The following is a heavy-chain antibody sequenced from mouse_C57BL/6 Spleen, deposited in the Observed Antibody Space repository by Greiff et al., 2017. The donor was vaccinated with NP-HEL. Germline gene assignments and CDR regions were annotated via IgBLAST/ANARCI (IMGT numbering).Heavy chain of an antibody. CDR1: GFNIKNTY. CDR3: ASTTVVPYYFDY. V-gene: IGHV14-3*01. J-gene: IGHJ2*01. D-gene: IGHD1-1*01. Sequence: VQLQQSVAELVRPGASVKLSCTASGFNIKNTYMHWVKQRPEPGLEWIGRIDPANGNTKYAPKFQGKATITADTSSNPAYLQLSSLTSEDTAIYYCASTTVVPYYFDYWGQGTTLTVSS. CDR2: IDPANGNT.